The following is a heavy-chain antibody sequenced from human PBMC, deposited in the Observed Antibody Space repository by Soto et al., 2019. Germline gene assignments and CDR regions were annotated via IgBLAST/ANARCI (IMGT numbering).Heavy chain of an antibody. CDR1: GYTFTGYY. J-gene: IGHJ4*02. Sequence: GASVKVSCKASGYTFTGYYIHWVRQAPGQGLEWMGWINPNSGGPNYAQNFQGRVTMTRDTSISTAYMELTNLRFEDRAMYYCASDYGSNWRLWGQGTLVTVSS. CDR3: ASDYGSNWRL. D-gene: IGHD6-19*01. CDR2: INPNSGGP. V-gene: IGHV1-2*02.